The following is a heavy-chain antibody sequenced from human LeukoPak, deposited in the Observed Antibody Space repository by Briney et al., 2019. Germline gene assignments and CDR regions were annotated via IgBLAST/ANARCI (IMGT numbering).Heavy chain of an antibody. CDR2: ITYNSRYI. D-gene: IGHD5-18*01. J-gene: IGHJ4*02. CDR3: ARRGHGYGSPFDY. V-gene: IGHV3-21*01. Sequence: GGSLRLSCAASGVSFSRYSMNWVRQAPGKGLEWVSSITYNSRYIYYADSVRGRFTISRDNARGSVFLQMNSLSAEDTAVYYCARRGHGYGSPFDYWGQGTLVTVSS. CDR1: GVSFSRYS.